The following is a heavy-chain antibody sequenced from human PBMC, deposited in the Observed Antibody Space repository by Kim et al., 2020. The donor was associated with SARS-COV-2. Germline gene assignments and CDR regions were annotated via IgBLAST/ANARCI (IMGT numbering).Heavy chain of an antibody. Sequence: SETLSLTCTVSGGSFSSSTYYWDWIRQPPGKGLEWIGTIYYGGSTYYNPSLKSRVTISVDTSKNQFSLKLSSVTAADTAVYYCARGFGGGPFDYWGQGT. CDR2: IYYGGST. CDR1: GGSFSSSTYY. V-gene: IGHV4-39*07. D-gene: IGHD3-16*01. CDR3: ARGFGGGPFDY. J-gene: IGHJ4*02.